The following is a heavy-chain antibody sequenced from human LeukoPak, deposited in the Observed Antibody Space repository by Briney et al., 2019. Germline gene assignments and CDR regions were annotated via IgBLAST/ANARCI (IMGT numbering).Heavy chain of an antibody. CDR1: GYSISSGYY. CDR3: ARDPIVASSSFDY. J-gene: IGHJ4*02. Sequence: PSETLSLTCTVSGYSISSGYYWGWIRQPPGKGLEWIESIYHSGSTYYNPSLKSRVTISVDTSKNQFSLKLSSVTAADTAVYYCARDPIVASSSFDYWGQGTLVTVSS. V-gene: IGHV4-38-2*02. CDR2: IYHSGST. D-gene: IGHD5-12*01.